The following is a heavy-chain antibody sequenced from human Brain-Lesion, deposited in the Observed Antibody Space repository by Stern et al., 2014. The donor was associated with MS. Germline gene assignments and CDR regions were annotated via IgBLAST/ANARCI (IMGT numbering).Heavy chain of an antibody. D-gene: IGHD2/OR15-2a*01. Sequence: QVQLVESGGGVVQPGRPLRLSCVASGFTFGSCAMHWVRQAPGTGLEWAAGVAYDGSNQYYGDTLKDRFTISRDNSQNTLYMQMSSLRPEDTAVYYCAKDRQYLTYFFDHWGQGSLVTVSS. CDR2: VAYDGSNQ. CDR3: AKDRQYLTYFFDH. J-gene: IGHJ5*02. CDR1: GFTFGSCA. V-gene: IGHV3-30*18.